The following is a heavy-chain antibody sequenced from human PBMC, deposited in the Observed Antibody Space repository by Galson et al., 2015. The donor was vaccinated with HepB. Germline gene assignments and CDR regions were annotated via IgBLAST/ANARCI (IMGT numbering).Heavy chain of an antibody. CDR3: ARSDSSGYYYVPRGYFQH. D-gene: IGHD3-22*01. CDR1: GFTFSSYA. Sequence: SLRLSCAASGFTFSSYAMHWVRQAPGKGLEWVAVISYDGSNKYYADSVKGRFTISRDNSKNTLYLQMNSLRAEDTAVYYCARSDSSGYYYVPRGYFQHWGQGTLVTVSS. J-gene: IGHJ1*01. V-gene: IGHV3-30-3*01. CDR2: ISYDGSNK.